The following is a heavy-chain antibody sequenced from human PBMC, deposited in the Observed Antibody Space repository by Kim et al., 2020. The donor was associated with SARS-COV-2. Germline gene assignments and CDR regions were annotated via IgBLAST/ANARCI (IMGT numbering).Heavy chain of an antibody. CDR2: IYYTGST. CDR3: ASSPYYYYGMDV. V-gene: IGHV4-59*13. Sequence: SETLSLTCTISGGSISSYYWSWIRQPPGKGLEWIGYIYYTGSTNYNPSLESRVTISVDMSRNQFSLKLSSVSAEDTAVYYCASSPYYYYGMDVWGQGITVTVSS. J-gene: IGHJ6*02. CDR1: GGSISSYY.